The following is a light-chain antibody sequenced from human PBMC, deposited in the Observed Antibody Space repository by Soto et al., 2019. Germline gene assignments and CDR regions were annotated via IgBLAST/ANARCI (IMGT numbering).Light chain of an antibody. Sequence: AHQMTQFPTSPSAFVRDRVTITFRASQGIRNDLGWYQQKSGRAPKLLIFGASTLQSGVPSRFSGSGSGTDFTLTISSLQPDDFATYYSQHYNTYSTFGQGTKVDI. V-gene: IGKV1-6*01. CDR3: QHYNTYST. J-gene: IGKJ1*01. CDR2: GAS. CDR1: QGIRND.